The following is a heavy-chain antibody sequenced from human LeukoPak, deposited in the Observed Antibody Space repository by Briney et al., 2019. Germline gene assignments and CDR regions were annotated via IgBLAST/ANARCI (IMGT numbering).Heavy chain of an antibody. CDR3: ARDLYCSSTSCSAGGY. D-gene: IGHD2-2*01. Sequence: GGSLRLSCAASGNYWMHWVRQAPGKGLVWVSHINSDGSWTSYADSVKGRFTISKDNAKNTVYLQMNSLRAEDTAVYYCARDLYCSSTSCSAGGYWGQGTLVTVSS. CDR1: GNYW. J-gene: IGHJ4*02. CDR2: INSDGSWT. V-gene: IGHV3-74*01.